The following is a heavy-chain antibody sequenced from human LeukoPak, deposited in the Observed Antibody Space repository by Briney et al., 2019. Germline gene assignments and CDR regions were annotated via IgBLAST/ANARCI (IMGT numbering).Heavy chain of an antibody. Sequence: SEALSLTCTVSGGSISSAVHYWGWIRQPPGKEMECLGHIYYTGAHYQHPSLTARVTSSMNISKTHFSLRWASVTAADTALYYCVRRPTDGCTGGVCNGYRNYFDPWGQATLVVVSP. CDR1: GGSISSAVHY. CDR3: VRRPTDGCTGGVCNGYRNYFDP. V-gene: IGHV4-39*01. CDR2: IYYTGAH. D-gene: IGHD2-8*02. J-gene: IGHJ5*01.